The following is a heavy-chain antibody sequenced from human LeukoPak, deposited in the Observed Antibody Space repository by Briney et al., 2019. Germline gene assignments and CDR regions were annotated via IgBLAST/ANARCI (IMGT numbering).Heavy chain of an antibody. J-gene: IGHJ6*02. V-gene: IGHV1-69*01. Sequence: SVKVSCKASGGTFSSYAISWVRQAPGQGLEWMGGIIPIFGTANYAQKFQGRVTITADESTSTAYMELSSLRSEDTAVYYCARDVYDSSGYSGYYYYYGMDVWGQGTTVTVSS. CDR1: GGTFSSYA. CDR3: ARDVYDSSGYSGYYYYYGMDV. D-gene: IGHD3-22*01. CDR2: IIPIFGTA.